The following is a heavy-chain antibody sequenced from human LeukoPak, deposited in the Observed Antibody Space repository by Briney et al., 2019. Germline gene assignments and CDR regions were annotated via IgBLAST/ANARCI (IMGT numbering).Heavy chain of an antibody. CDR3: AEDGLWFGELYEAHFDY. J-gene: IGHJ4*02. V-gene: IGHV3-30*18. Sequence: GGSLRLSCAASGFTFSSYGMHWVRQAPGKGLEWVAVISYDGSNKYYADSVKGRFTISRDNSKNTLYLQMNSLRAEDTAVYYCAEDGLWFGELYEAHFDYWGQGTLVTVSS. CDR1: GFTFSSYG. D-gene: IGHD3-10*01. CDR2: ISYDGSNK.